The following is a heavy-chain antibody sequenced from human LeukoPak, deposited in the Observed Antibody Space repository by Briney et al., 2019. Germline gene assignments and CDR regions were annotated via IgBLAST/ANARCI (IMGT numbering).Heavy chain of an antibody. V-gene: IGHV3-74*01. CDR3: ARDQGEYYYDSSGYYF. CDR1: GFTFSSYW. J-gene: IGHJ4*02. CDR2: INSDGSST. D-gene: IGHD3-22*01. Sequence: GGSLRLSCAASGFTFSSYWMHWVRQAPGKGRVGVSRINSDGSSTSYADSVKGRFTISRDNAKNTLYLQMNSLRAEDTAVYYCARDQGEYYYDSSGYYFWGQGTLVTVSS.